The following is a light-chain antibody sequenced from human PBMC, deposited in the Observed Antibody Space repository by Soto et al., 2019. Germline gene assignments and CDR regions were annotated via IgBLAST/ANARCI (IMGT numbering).Light chain of an antibody. Sequence: EVVLTQSPGTLSLSPGETATLSCRASQTFNSDYLAWFQQRPGQAPRLLIFATSRRATDIPDRFSGSGSGTDFTLAIRRLEPEAFAVYYCHQFGYSPRTLGQGTKVDIK. V-gene: IGKV3-20*01. CDR1: QTFNSDY. CDR2: ATS. J-gene: IGKJ1*01. CDR3: HQFGYSPRT.